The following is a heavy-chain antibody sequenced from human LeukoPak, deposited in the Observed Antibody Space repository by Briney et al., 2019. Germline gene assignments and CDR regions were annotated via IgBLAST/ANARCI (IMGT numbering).Heavy chain of an antibody. CDR3: ARVCILTGYWNLGY. Sequence: ASVKVSCKASGYTFTGYYMHWVRQAPGQGGEWMGWINPNSGGTNYAQKFQGRVTMTRDTSISTAYMELSRLRSDDTAVYYCARVCILTGYWNLGYWGQGTLVTVSS. CDR2: INPNSGGT. V-gene: IGHV1-2*02. J-gene: IGHJ4*02. D-gene: IGHD3-9*01. CDR1: GYTFTGYY.